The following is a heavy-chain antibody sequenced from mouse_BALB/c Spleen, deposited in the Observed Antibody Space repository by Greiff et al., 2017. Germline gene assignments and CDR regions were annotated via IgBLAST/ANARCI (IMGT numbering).Heavy chain of an antibody. J-gene: IGHJ4*01. D-gene: IGHD3-2*02. CDR2: IYPGNVNT. V-gene: IGHV1S56*01. CDR3: ARDQGAMDY. Sequence: VQLQESGPELVKPGASVRISCKASGYTFTSYYIHWVKQRPGQGLEWIGWIYPGNVNTKYNEKFKGKATLTADKSSSTAYMQLSSLTSEDSAVYFCARDQGAMDYWGQGTSVTVSS. CDR1: GYTFTSYY.